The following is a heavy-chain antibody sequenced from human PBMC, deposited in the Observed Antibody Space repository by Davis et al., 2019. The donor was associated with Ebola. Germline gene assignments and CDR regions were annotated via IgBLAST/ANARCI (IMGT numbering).Heavy chain of an antibody. CDR2: IRSKTSGGTT. Sequence: GGSLRLSCTASGFTFGDYAMSWVRQAPGNGLEWVGFIRSKTSGGTTEYAASVKGRFTISRDDCKRIAYLQMNSLKIEDTAVYYCARSYDSSGYYPGYFHHWGQGTLVTVSS. V-gene: IGHV3-49*04. CDR3: ARSYDSSGYYPGYFHH. D-gene: IGHD3-22*01. J-gene: IGHJ1*01. CDR1: GFTFGDYA.